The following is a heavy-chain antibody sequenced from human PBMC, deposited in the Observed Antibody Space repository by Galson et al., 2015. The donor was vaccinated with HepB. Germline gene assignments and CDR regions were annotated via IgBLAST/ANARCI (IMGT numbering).Heavy chain of an antibody. J-gene: IGHJ4*02. CDR3: ARDVRASLYGGKSGPLGY. Sequence: SVKVSCKASGYTFSSYDISWVRQAPGQGLEWMGWISTYKGNTNYAQKLQGRVTMTTDTSTSTAYMELRSLRSDDTAVYYCARDVRASLYGGKSGPLGYWGQGALVTVSS. V-gene: IGHV1-18*04. D-gene: IGHD4-23*01. CDR1: GYTFSSYD. CDR2: ISTYKGNT.